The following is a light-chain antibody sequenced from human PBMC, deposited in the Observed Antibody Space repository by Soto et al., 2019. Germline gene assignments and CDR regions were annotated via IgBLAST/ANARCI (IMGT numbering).Light chain of an antibody. J-gene: IGLJ3*02. CDR2: DVT. CDR3: RSYSGSDTLL. CDR1: SSDVGSYNY. V-gene: IGLV2-11*01. Sequence: QSALTQPRSVSGSPGESVTISCSGSSSDVGSYNYVSWYQHYPGEAPKVMIYDVTERPSEVPDRFSGSKSGNTASLTISGLQDEDEAEYFCRSYSGSDTLLFGGGTKLTVL.